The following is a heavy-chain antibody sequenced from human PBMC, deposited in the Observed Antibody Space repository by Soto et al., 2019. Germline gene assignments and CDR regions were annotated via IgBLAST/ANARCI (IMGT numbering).Heavy chain of an antibody. D-gene: IGHD5-12*01. CDR2: INAGNGDT. J-gene: IGHJ5*02. Sequence: QAPLVQSGAEVKKPGASVKVSCKASADTLVNIHWVRQAPGQRLEWMGWINAGNGDTKYSQKFQGRVTITRDTSANTAHMELSSLRSEDTAVYYCASDSGYAGSWGQGTLVTISS. V-gene: IGHV1-3*01. CDR3: ASDSGYAGS. CDR1: ADTLVN.